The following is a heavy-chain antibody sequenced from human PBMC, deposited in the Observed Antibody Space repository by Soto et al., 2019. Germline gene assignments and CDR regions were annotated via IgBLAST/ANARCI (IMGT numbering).Heavy chain of an antibody. J-gene: IGHJ6*02. CDR2: IYPGDSDT. CDR1: GYSLTSYW. Sequence: GESLKISCKGSGYSLTSYWIGWVRQMPGKGLEWMGIIYPGDSDTRYSPSFQGQVTISADKSISTAYLQWSSLKASDTAMYYCARTAAVTQYYYYDMDVWGQGTTVTVSS. CDR3: ARTAAVTQYYYYDMDV. D-gene: IGHD6-13*01. V-gene: IGHV5-51*01.